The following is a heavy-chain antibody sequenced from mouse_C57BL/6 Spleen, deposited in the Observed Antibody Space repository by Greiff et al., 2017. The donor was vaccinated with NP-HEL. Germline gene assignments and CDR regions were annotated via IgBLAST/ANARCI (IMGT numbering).Heavy chain of an antibody. CDR1: GYTFTDYY. D-gene: IGHD2-2*01. J-gene: IGHJ2*01. V-gene: IGHV1-19*01. Sequence: EVQLQQSGPVLVKPGASVKMSCKASGYTFTDYYMNWVKQSHGKSLEWIGVINPYNGGTSYNQKFKGKATLTVDKSSSTAYMELNSLTSEDSAVYYCARGRIYYGYGYFDYWGQGTTLTVSS. CDR2: INPYNGGT. CDR3: ARGRIYYGYGYFDY.